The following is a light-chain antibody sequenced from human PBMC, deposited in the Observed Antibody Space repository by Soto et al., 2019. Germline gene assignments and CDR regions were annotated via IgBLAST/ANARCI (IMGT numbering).Light chain of an antibody. CDR2: DAS. J-gene: IGKJ4*01. CDR3: QQRSNWPPEFT. CDR1: QSVSSY. Sequence: EIVLTQSPATLSLSPGERATLSCRASQSVSSYLAWYQQKPGQAPRLLIYDASNRATGITARFSGSGSGTDFTLTISSLEPEDFAVYYCQQRSNWPPEFTFGGGTKVEIK. V-gene: IGKV3-11*01.